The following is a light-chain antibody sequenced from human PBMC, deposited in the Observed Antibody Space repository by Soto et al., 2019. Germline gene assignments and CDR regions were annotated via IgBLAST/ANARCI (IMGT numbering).Light chain of an antibody. CDR2: ENN. V-gene: IGLV1-44*01. Sequence: QSVLTQPPSASGAPGQRVTTSGSGSASNIGRDPVNWYQQVPGTAPKLLIYENNHRPSGVPDRFSGSKSGTSASLVISGLQSEDEAEYFCAGWDGSLKGFVFGTGTKLTVL. CDR1: ASNIGRDP. CDR3: AGWDGSLKGFV. J-gene: IGLJ1*01.